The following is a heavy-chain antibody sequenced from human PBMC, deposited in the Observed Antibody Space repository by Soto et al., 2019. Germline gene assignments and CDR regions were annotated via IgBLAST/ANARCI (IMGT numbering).Heavy chain of an antibody. D-gene: IGHD6-19*01. J-gene: IGHJ4*02. CDR1: GGSISSSTYY. V-gene: IGHV4-39*07. CDR2: IYYSGST. Sequence: SETLSLTCTVSGGSISSSTYYWGWIRQPPGKGLEWIGTIYYSGSTYYNPSLKSRVTISVDTSQNQFSLKLSSVTAADTAVYYCARDQRVAVGSLDYWGQGTLVTVS. CDR3: ARDQRVAVGSLDY.